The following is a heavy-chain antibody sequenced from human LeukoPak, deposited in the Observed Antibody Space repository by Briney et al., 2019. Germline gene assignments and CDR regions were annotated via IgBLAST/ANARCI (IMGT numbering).Heavy chain of an antibody. J-gene: IGHJ6*02. CDR2: INHSGST. CDR1: GGSISSYY. CDR3: ARGKALSSSYYYYGMDV. V-gene: IGHV4-34*01. D-gene: IGHD3-16*02. Sequence: SETLSLTCTVSGGSISSYYWSWIRQPPGKGLEWIGEINHSGSTNYNPSLKSRVTISVDTSKNQFSLKLSSVTAADTAVYYCARGKALSSSYYYYGMDVWGQGTTVTVSS.